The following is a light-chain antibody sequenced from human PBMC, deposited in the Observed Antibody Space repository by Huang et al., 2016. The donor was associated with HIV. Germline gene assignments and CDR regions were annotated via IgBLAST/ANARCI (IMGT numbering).Light chain of an antibody. CDR3: QQYNNWPIT. CDR2: GAS. CDR1: QSVNTN. Sequence: EVVMTQSPAILSVSPGERAALSCRASQSVNTNLAWYQQKPGQAPRPLIHGASTRATVIPARFSGSGSGTEFTLTISSLQSEDFAVYYCQQYNNWPITFGQGTRLEMK. J-gene: IGKJ5*01. V-gene: IGKV3-15*01.